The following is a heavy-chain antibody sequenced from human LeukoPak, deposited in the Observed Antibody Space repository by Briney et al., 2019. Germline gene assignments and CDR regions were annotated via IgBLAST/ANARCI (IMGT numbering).Heavy chain of an antibody. CDR3: ARDFEYYDSSGYQVIPNDY. Sequence: PGGSLRLSCAASGFTFSSYWMSWVRQAPGKGLEWVANIKQDGSEKYYVDSVKGRFTISRDNAKNSLYLQMNSLRAEDTAVYYCARDFEYYDSSGYQVIPNDYWGQGTLVTVSS. CDR2: IKQDGSEK. V-gene: IGHV3-7*01. CDR1: GFTFSSYW. D-gene: IGHD3-22*01. J-gene: IGHJ4*02.